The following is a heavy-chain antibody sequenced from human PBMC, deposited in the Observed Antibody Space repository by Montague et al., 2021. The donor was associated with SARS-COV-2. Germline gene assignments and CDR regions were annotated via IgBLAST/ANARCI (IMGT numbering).Heavy chain of an antibody. CDR2: IYYSGST. CDR3: ARHPIGSFPRYGMDV. D-gene: IGHD2-15*01. CDR1: GGSIGSYY. V-gene: IGHV4-59*08. Sequence: SETLSLTCTVSGGSIGSYYWSWIRQPPGKGLEWIGYIYYSGSTNYNPSLKSRVTTSVDTSKNQFSLKLSSVTAADTAVYYCARHPIGSFPRYGMDVWGQGTTVTVSS. J-gene: IGHJ6*02.